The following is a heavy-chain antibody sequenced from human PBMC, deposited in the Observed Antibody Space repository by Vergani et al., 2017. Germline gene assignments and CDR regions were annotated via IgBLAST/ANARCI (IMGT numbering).Heavy chain of an antibody. D-gene: IGHD3-22*01. J-gene: IGHJ4*02. CDR1: GFTFSSYA. CDR2: ISGSGGST. V-gene: IGHV3-23*04. Sequence: VQLVESGGGVVQPGRSLRLSCAASGFTFSSYAMSWVRQAPGKGLEWVSAISGSGGSTYYADSVKGRFTISRDNSKNTLYLQMNSLRAEDTAVYYCAKGRYYYDSSGYPFDYWGQGTLVTVSS. CDR3: AKGRYYYDSSGYPFDY.